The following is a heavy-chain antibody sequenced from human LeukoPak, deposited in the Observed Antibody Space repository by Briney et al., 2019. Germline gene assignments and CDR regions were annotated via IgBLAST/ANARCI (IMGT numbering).Heavy chain of an antibody. V-gene: IGHV7-4-1*02. D-gene: IGHD3-10*01. J-gene: IGHJ4*02. CDR2: IHPSTGNP. Sequence: ASVKVSCKASGYSFTNYAMNWVRQAPGQGLEWMGWIHPSTGNPTYAQGFTGRFVFSLDTSVSTAYLQISSLKAEDTAVYYCARDCGSGSYYNDYWGQGTLVTVSS. CDR1: GYSFTNYA. CDR3: ARDCGSGSYYNDY.